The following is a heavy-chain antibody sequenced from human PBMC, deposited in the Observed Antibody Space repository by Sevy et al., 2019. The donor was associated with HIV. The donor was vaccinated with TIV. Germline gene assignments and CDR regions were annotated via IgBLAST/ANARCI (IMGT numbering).Heavy chain of an antibody. Sequence: ASVKVSCKVSGSTLTQLSMHWVRQAPGIGLEWMVTFDPEDGKTLYAQKFQGRVTMTEDTSTHTAYMELSSLTSEDTAIYYCAWTRDYYESNGYYFDFWGQGTLVTVSS. CDR1: GSTLTQLS. CDR2: FDPEDGKT. CDR3: AWTRDYYESNGYYFDF. J-gene: IGHJ4*02. D-gene: IGHD3-22*01. V-gene: IGHV1-24*01.